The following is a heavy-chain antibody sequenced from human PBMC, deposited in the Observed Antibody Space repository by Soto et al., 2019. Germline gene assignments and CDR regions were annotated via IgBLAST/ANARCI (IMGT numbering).Heavy chain of an antibody. CDR2: ISSSGSTI. CDR3: AREGMIVDNWFDP. J-gene: IGHJ5*02. V-gene: IGHV3-11*01. Sequence: PGGSLRLSCAASGFTFSDYYMSWIRQAPGKGLEWVSYISSSGSTIYYADSVKGRFTIYRDNAKNSLYLQMNSLRAEDTAVYYCAREGMIVDNWFDPWGQGTLVTVSS. CDR1: GFTFSDYY. D-gene: IGHD3-22*01.